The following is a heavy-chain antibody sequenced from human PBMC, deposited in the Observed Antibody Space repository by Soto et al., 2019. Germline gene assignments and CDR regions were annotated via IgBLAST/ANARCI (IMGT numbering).Heavy chain of an antibody. J-gene: IGHJ1*01. Sequence: SETLSLTCPVSGGSISSYYWSWIRQPPGKGLEWIGYIYYSGSTNYNPSLKSRVTISVDTSKNQFSLKLSSVTAADTAVYYCARHVPREGYGSGATEYFQHWGQGTLVTVSS. CDR2: IYYSGST. CDR3: ARHVPREGYGSGATEYFQH. V-gene: IGHV4-59*08. CDR1: GGSISSYY. D-gene: IGHD3-10*01.